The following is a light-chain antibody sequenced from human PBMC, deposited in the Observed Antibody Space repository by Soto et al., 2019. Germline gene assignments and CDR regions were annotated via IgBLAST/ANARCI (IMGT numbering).Light chain of an antibody. Sequence: SALTQPASVSGSPGQSITISCTGTSSDVGAFNFVSWYQQHPGKAPKLMIYDVRHRPSGVSDRFSGSKSGNTASLTIYGLQAEDEADYYCTSHTTTSPPVLFGGGTKVTVL. CDR2: DVR. CDR1: SSDVGAFNF. CDR3: TSHTTTSPPVL. V-gene: IGLV2-14*03. J-gene: IGLJ2*01.